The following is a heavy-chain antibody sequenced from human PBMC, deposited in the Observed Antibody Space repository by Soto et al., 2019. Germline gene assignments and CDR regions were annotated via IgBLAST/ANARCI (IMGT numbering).Heavy chain of an antibody. D-gene: IGHD6-19*01. CDR2: ISAYNGNT. V-gene: IGHV1-18*01. CDR3: ARGGYVDPSVAGLSASGDY. CDR1: GYTFTSYG. Sequence: QVQLVQSGAEVKKPGASVKVSCKASGYTFTSYGISWVRQAPGQGLEWMGWISAYNGNTNYAQKLQGRVTMTTDTATRTAYMELRSLRSDDTAVYYCARGGYVDPSVAGLSASGDYWGQGTLVTVSS. J-gene: IGHJ4*02.